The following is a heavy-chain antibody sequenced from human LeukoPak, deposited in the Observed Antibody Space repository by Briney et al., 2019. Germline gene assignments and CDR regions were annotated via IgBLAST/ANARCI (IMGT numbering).Heavy chain of an antibody. CDR3: ASYISGWGYYFDY. CDR1: GYTFTGYY. J-gene: IGHJ4*02. CDR2: INPYSGVT. Sequence: GASVNASCKASGYTFTGYYMHWVRRAPGQGLEWMGWINPYSGVTNHAQKFQGRVTMTMDTSISTAYIELSRLRSADTAVYYCASYISGWGYYFDYWGQGTLVTVSS. D-gene: IGHD6-19*01. V-gene: IGHV1-2*02.